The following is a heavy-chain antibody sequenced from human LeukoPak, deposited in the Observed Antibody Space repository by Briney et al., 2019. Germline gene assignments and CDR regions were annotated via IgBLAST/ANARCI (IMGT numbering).Heavy chain of an antibody. V-gene: IGHV4-39*07. J-gene: IGHJ5*02. CDR1: GGSISNSIYY. Sequence: SETLSLTCTVSGGSISNSIYYWGWIRQSPGEGLEWIGSIYYTGTYYHNPSRRSRVTISIDTSKNEFSLKLRSVTAADTAVYYCARALNSENCFDPWGQGTMVTVSS. CDR3: ARALNSENCFDP. D-gene: IGHD1-14*01. CDR2: IYYTGTY.